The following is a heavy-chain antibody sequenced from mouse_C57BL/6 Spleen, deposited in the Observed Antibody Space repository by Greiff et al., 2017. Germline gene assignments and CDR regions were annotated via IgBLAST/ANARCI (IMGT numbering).Heavy chain of an antibody. CDR2: FHPYNDDT. V-gene: IGHV1-47*01. CDR3: ARGNSYDGLDY. D-gene: IGHD2-3*01. CDR1: GYTFTTYP. J-gene: IGHJ2*01. Sequence: QVQLKESGAELVKPGASVKMSCKASGYTFTTYPIEWMKQTPGKSLEWIGNFHPYNDDTKYNEKFKGKATLTVEKSSSTVYLELSRLTSDDSAVYYCARGNSYDGLDYWGQGTTLTVSS.